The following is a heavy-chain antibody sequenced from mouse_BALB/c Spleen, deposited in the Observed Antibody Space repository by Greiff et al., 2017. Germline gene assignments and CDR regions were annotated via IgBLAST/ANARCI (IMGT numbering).Heavy chain of an antibody. CDR1: GFTFSSYW. J-gene: IGHJ2*01. V-gene: IGHV1-9*01. CDR2: ILTGSGST. Sequence: VQLLQSGADLMKPGASVKISCKATGFTFSSYWIEWVQQRPGHGLEWIGEILTGSGSTNYNEKFTGKATFTADTSTNTAYMQLSSLTSEDSAVYYCAKACYYFDYWGQGTTVTVSS. CDR3: AKACYYFDY.